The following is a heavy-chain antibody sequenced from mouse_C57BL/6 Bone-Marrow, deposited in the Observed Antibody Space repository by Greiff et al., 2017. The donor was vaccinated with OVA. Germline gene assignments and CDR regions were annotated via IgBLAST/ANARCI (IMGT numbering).Heavy chain of an antibody. V-gene: IGHV5-6*01. CDR2: ISSGGSYT. J-gene: IGHJ2*01. CDR3: ARLGDYYGSSWDYFDY. Sequence: EVKLMESGGDLVKPGGSLKLSCAASGFTFSSYGMSWVRQTPDKRLEWVATISSGGSYTYYPDSVKGRFTISRDNAKNTLYLQMSSLKSEDTAMYYCARLGDYYGSSWDYFDYWGQVTTLTVSS. CDR1: GFTFSSYG. D-gene: IGHD1-1*01.